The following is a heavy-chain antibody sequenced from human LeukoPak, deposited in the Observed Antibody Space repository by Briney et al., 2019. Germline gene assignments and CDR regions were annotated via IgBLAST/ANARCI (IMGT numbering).Heavy chain of an antibody. CDR2: ISSSGDTT. CDR1: RFTLSSYA. D-gene: IGHD3-10*01. J-gene: IGHJ3*02. CDR3: AKRWFGEVQGIDI. Sequence: PGGSLRLSCAASRFTLSSYAMNWVRQAPGKGLEWVSGISSSGDTTYYADSVKGRLTISRDNSKNTLFLQMNSLRAEATAVHYCAKRWFGEVQGIDIWGQGTLVNV. V-gene: IGHV3-23*01.